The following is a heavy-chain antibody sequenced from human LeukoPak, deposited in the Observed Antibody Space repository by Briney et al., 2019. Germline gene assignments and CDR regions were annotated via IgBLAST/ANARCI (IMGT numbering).Heavy chain of an antibody. V-gene: IGHV4-59*01. D-gene: IGHD2-15*01. J-gene: IGHJ4*02. CDR2: TYYSGST. CDR3: ARSECSGGSCYSDY. Sequence: SETLSLTCTVSGGSISSYYWSWIRQPPGKGLEWIGYTYYSGSTNYNPSLKSRVTISVDTSKNQFSLKLSSVTAADTAVYYCARSECSGGSCYSDYWGQGTLVTVSS. CDR1: GGSISSYY.